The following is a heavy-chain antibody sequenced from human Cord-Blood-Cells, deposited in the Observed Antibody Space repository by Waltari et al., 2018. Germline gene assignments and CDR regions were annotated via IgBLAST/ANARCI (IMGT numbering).Heavy chain of an antibody. CDR1: AGTFSSYS. D-gene: IGHD1-26*01. J-gene: IGHJ3*02. Sequence: QVQLVQSGAEVKKPGSSVKVSCKASAGTFSSYSIRWVRQAPGQGLEWMGGIIPILGIANYAQKFQGRVTITADESTSTAYMELSSLRSEDTAVYYCARLNRGSYYAFDIWGQGTMVTVSS. V-gene: IGHV1-69*04. CDR3: ARLNRGSYYAFDI. CDR2: IIPILGIA.